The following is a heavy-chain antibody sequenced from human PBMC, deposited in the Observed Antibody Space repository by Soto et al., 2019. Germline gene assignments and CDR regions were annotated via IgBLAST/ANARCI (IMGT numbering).Heavy chain of an antibody. CDR3: AKDAVYNDGLWLMDH. V-gene: IGHV3-23*05. Sequence: GSLRLSCTASGLPHSNFAMMWVRQAPGKGLECVSGIYGNGGGIQYADSVRGRFTISRDNSKNTVWLQMTDLRADDTAVYYCAKDAVYNDGLWLMDHWGQGTQVTVSS. J-gene: IGHJ4*02. CDR2: IYGNGGGI. D-gene: IGHD1-1*01. CDR1: GLPHSNFA.